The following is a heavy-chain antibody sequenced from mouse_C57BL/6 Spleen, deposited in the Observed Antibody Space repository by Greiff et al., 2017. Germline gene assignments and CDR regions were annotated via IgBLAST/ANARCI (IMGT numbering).Heavy chain of an antibody. CDR1: GYTFTSYW. J-gene: IGHJ3*01. D-gene: IGHD2-4*01. V-gene: IGHV1-64*01. Sequence: VQLKEPGAELVKPGASVKLSCKASGYTFTSYWMHWVKQRPGQGLEWIGMIHPNSGSTNYNEKFKSKATLTVDKSSSTAYMQLSSLTSEDSAVYYCARSSYYDYDWFAYWGQGTLVTVSA. CDR3: ARSSYYDYDWFAY. CDR2: IHPNSGST.